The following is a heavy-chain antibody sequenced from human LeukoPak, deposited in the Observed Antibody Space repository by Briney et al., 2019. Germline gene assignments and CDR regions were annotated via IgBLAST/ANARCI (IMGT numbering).Heavy chain of an antibody. J-gene: IGHJ4*02. CDR1: GYTFTSHG. CDR2: ISAYNGNT. CDR3: ARVLYCSGGSCYLYYFDY. D-gene: IGHD2-15*01. V-gene: IGHV1-18*01. Sequence: ASVKVSCKASGYTFTSHGISWVRQAPGQGLEWVGWISAYNGNTNYAQKLQGRVTMTTDTSTSTAYMELRSLRSDDTAVYYCARVLYCSGGSCYLYYFDYWGQGTLVTVSS.